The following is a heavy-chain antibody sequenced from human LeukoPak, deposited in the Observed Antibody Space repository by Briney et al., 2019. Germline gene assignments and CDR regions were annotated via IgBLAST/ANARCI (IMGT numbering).Heavy chain of an antibody. J-gene: IGHJ4*02. CDR1: GFTFSSYW. CDR3: ARSRDGYNY. CDR2: IDSDGSTI. D-gene: IGHD5-24*01. Sequence: AGSLRLSCAASGFTFSSYWMDWVRQAPGKGLVWVSCIDSDGSTISYADSVKGRFTISRDNAKNTLYLQMNSLRAEDTAVYYCARSRDGYNYWGQGILVTVSS. V-gene: IGHV3-74*01.